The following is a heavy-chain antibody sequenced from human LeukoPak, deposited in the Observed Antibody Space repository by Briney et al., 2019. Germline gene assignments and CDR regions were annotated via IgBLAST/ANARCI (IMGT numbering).Heavy chain of an antibody. CDR2: IYHSGRT. CDR3: TREEDSSSDY. Sequence: PSETLSLTCSVAGSSISSGHYWGWIRQPPGKGLEWIGTIYHSGRTYYTPSLKGRVTISVDTSKNQFSLKLSSVTAADTAVYYCTREEDSSSDYWGQGTLVTVSS. D-gene: IGHD6-6*01. CDR1: GSSISSGHY. V-gene: IGHV4-38-2*02. J-gene: IGHJ4*02.